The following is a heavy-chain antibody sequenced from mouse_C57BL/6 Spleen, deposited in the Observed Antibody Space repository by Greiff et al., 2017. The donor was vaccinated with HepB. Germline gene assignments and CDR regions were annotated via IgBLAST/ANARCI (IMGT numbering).Heavy chain of an antibody. J-gene: IGHJ2*01. CDR1: GFTFSSYT. CDR2: ISGGGGNT. Sequence: EVKLMESGGGLVKPGGSLKLSCAASGFTFSSYTMSWVRQTPEKRLEWVATISGGGGNTYYPDSVKGRFTISRDNAKNTLYLQMSSLRSEDTALYYCARRNYYGSSDYWGQGTTLTVSS. V-gene: IGHV5-9*01. CDR3: ARRNYYGSSDY. D-gene: IGHD1-1*01.